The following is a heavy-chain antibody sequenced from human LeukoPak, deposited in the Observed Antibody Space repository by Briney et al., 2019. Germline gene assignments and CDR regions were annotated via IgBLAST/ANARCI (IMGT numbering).Heavy chain of an antibody. Sequence: GGSLRLSCAASGFTFSSYAMSWVRQAPGKGLEWVSAISGSGGSTYYADSVKGRFTISRDNSKDTLYLQMNSLRAEDTAVYYCAKGGYYYDSSGYYFPSGGQRTLVTVSS. V-gene: IGHV3-23*01. CDR1: GFTFSSYA. CDR2: ISGSGGST. CDR3: AKGGYYYDSSGYYFPS. D-gene: IGHD3-22*01. J-gene: IGHJ4*02.